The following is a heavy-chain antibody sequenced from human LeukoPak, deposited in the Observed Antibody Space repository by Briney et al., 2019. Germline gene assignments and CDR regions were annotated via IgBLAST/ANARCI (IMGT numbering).Heavy chain of an antibody. Sequence: GGSLRLSCAASGFTFSSYAMSWVRQAPGKGLEWVAVIWSDSTNKYYADSVRGRFTISRYNSKNTLYLQMSSLRAEDTAMYYCARDRLTTVTTFHFDYWGQGTLVTVSS. D-gene: IGHD4-17*01. CDR3: ARDRLTTVTTFHFDY. CDR2: IWSDSTNK. J-gene: IGHJ4*02. V-gene: IGHV3-33*08. CDR1: GFTFSSYA.